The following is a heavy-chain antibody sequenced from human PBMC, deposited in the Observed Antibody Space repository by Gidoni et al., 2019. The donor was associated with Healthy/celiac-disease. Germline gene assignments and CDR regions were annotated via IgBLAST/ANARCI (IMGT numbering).Heavy chain of an antibody. CDR3: AKGTRWLEDWIGY. J-gene: IGHJ4*02. Sequence: EVQLLESGGALVQPGGSLRLSCAASGFTFSSYAMSWVRQAPGKGLEWVSAISGSGGSTYYADSVKGRFTISRDNSKNTLYLQMNSLRAEDTAVYYCAKGTRWLEDWIGYWGQGTLVTVSS. V-gene: IGHV3-23*01. CDR2: ISGSGGST. D-gene: IGHD6-19*01. CDR1: GFTFSSYA.